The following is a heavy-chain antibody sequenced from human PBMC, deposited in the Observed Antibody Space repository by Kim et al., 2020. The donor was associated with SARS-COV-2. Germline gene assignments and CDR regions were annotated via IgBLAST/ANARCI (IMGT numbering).Heavy chain of an antibody. CDR3: ARRWDGDYTFDY. V-gene: IGHV4-39*01. Sequence: YVNPSLKWRVTMSMDTSRNQFALRLTSVTAADTAVYYCARRWDGDYTFDYWGQGILVTVSS. J-gene: IGHJ4*02. D-gene: IGHD4-17*01.